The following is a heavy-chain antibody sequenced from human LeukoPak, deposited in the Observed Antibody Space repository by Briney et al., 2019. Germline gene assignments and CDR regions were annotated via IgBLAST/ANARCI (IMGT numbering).Heavy chain of an antibody. CDR3: AKRAVGVAYYFDY. D-gene: IGHD1-26*01. Sequence: PGGSLRLSCAASGFKFSSYSMNWVRQAPGKGLEWVSSISSSSSYIYYADSVKGRFTISRDNAKNSLYLQMNSLRAEDTAVYYCAKRAVGVAYYFDYWGQGTLVTVSS. V-gene: IGHV3-21*01. J-gene: IGHJ4*02. CDR1: GFKFSSYS. CDR2: ISSSSSYI.